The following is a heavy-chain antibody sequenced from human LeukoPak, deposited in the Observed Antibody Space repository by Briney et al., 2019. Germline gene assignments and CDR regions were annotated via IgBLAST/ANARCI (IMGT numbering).Heavy chain of an antibody. CDR3: ARGRRDGYNWSAFDI. CDR1: GYTFTGYY. D-gene: IGHD5-24*01. J-gene: IGHJ3*02. V-gene: IGHV1-46*01. Sequence: ASVKVSCKASGYTFTGYYMHWVRQAPGQGLEWMGIINPSGGSTSYAQKFQGRVTMTRDMSTSTVYMELSSLRSEDTAVYYCARGRRDGYNWSAFDIWGQGTMVTVSS. CDR2: INPSGGST.